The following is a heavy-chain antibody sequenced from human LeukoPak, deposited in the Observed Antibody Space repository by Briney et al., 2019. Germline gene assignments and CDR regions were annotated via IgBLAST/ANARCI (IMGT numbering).Heavy chain of an antibody. J-gene: IGHJ4*02. V-gene: IGHV1-18*01. CDR1: GYTFTSYG. CDR2: ISAYNGNT. D-gene: IGHD3-16*01. CDR3: ARMMMSSPFFDY. Sequence: ASVKVSCKASGYTFTSYGISWVRQTPEQGLEWMGWISAYNGNTNYAQKLQGRVTMTTDTSTSTAYMELRSLRSDDTAVYYCARMMMSSPFFDYWGQGTLVTVSS.